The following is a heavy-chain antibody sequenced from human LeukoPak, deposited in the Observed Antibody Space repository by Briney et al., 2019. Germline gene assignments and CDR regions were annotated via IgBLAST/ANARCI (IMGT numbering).Heavy chain of an antibody. Sequence: PGGSLRLSCSASGFTFSSYAMSWVRQAPGKGLEWVSTITDSGGSTYYADSVKGRFTISRDNSKNTLYLQMNSLSPEDTAVYHCARTYGFYGSGSYYNKNYFDYWGQGTLVIVSS. D-gene: IGHD3-10*01. J-gene: IGHJ4*02. V-gene: IGHV3-23*01. CDR1: GFTFSSYA. CDR2: ITDSGGST. CDR3: ARTYGFYGSGSYYNKNYFDY.